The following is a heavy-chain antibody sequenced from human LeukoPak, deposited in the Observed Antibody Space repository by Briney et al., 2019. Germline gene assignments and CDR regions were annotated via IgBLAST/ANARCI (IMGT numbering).Heavy chain of an antibody. J-gene: IGHJ4*02. CDR2: IKQDGSEK. CDR1: GFSVSGYW. Sequence: GGSLRLSCAVSGFSVSGYWMTWVRQARGRGLEGVANIKQDGSEKNYVDSVKGRFTISRDNAENSLFLQMNSLRVEDTAVYYCAREWQRGIAAAGTRIEADYWGQGTLVAASS. V-gene: IGHV3-7*01. CDR3: AREWQRGIAAAGTRIEADY. D-gene: IGHD6-13*01.